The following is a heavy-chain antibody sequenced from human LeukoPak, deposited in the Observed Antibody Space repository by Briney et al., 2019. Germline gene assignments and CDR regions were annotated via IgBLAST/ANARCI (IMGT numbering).Heavy chain of an antibody. D-gene: IGHD2/OR15-2a*01. Sequence: SQTLSLTCAVSGGSISSGGYSWSWIRQPPGKGLEWIGYIYHSGSTYYNPSLKSRATISVDRSKNQFSLKLSSVTAADTAVYYCARGGGTTRDAFDIWGRGTMVTVSS. V-gene: IGHV4-30-2*01. J-gene: IGHJ3*02. CDR2: IYHSGST. CDR3: ARGGGTTRDAFDI. CDR1: GGSISSGGYS.